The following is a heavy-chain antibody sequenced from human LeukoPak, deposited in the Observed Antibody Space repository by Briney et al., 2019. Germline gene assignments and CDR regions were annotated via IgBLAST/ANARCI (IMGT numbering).Heavy chain of an antibody. CDR3: ARDDNWGFDY. J-gene: IGHJ4*02. Sequence: GGSLRLSCAASGFTFSSYEMNWVRQAPGKGLEWVSYISSSGSTIYYADSVKGRFTISRDNAKNSLYLQMNSLRAEDTAFYYCARDDNWGFDYWGQGALVTVSS. V-gene: IGHV3-48*03. CDR2: ISSSGSTI. CDR1: GFTFSSYE. D-gene: IGHD7-27*01.